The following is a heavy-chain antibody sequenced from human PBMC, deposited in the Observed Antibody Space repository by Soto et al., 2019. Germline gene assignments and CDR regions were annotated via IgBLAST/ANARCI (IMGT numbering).Heavy chain of an antibody. D-gene: IGHD6-19*01. V-gene: IGHV4-61*01. J-gene: IGHJ4*02. CDR2: IYYSAST. CDR3: ARDRPRGSGLIDY. Sequence: SETLSLTCTVSGGSVSGGSYYWSWIRQPPGKGLKWIGYIYYSASTNYNPSLKSRVSISVDTCNIQLSLKLSSVTATDTSVCYCARDRPRGSGLIDYWGQGTLVTVSS. CDR1: GGSVSGGSYY.